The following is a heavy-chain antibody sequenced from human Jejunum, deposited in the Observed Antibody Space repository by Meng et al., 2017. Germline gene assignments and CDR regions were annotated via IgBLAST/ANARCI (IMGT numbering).Heavy chain of an antibody. CDR1: GYIFKNYA. V-gene: IGHV1-3*04. D-gene: IGHD4-17*01. Sequence: QVQLVQSGAEGKEPGASVKVSCKASGYIFKNYAMQWVRQAPGQRLDWIGWINTDNGDTQYSQTFQGRVTITRDTSASTTYMELSSLRSEDTAVYFCARERQTSGEDYWGQGTLVTVSS. J-gene: IGHJ4*02. CDR3: ARERQTSGEDY. CDR2: INTDNGDT.